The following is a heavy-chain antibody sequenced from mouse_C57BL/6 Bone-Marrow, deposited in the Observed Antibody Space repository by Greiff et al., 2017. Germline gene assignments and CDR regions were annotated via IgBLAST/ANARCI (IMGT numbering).Heavy chain of an antibody. V-gene: IGHV1-39*01. CDR1: GYSFTDYN. CDR2: INPNYGTT. CDR3: FYYYCSSYNFDY. Sequence: VQLQQSGPELVKPGASVKISCKASGYSFTDYNMNWVKQSNGKSLEWIGVINPNYGTTSYNQKFKGKATLTVDQSSSTAYMQLNSLTSEDSAVYYFFYYYCSSYNFDYWGQGTTLTVSS. J-gene: IGHJ2*01. D-gene: IGHD1-1*01.